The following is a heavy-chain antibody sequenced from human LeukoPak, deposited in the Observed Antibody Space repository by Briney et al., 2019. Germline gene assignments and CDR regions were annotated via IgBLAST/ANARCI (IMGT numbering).Heavy chain of an antibody. V-gene: IGHV5-51*01. Sequence: GGSLKISCKGSGYSFTSYWIGWVRQMPGKGLEWMGIIYPGDSDTRYSPSFQGQVTISADKSISTAYLQWSSLKASDTAMYYCARTSITMIVDDAFDIWGQGTMVTVSS. CDR1: GYSFTSYW. J-gene: IGHJ3*02. CDR3: ARTSITMIVDDAFDI. CDR2: IYPGDSDT. D-gene: IGHD3-22*01.